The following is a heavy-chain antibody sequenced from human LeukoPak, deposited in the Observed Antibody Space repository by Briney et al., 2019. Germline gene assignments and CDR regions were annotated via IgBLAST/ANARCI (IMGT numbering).Heavy chain of an antibody. CDR3: ARVVWFGETIDY. CDR1: GFTFSSYS. CDR2: ISSSSSYI. J-gene: IGHJ4*02. V-gene: IGHV3-21*01. D-gene: IGHD3-10*01. Sequence: KPGGSLRLSCAASGFTFSSYSMNWVRQAPGKGLEWVSSISSSSSYIYYADSVKGRFTISRDNAKNSLYPKMNSLRAEDTAVYYCARVVWFGETIDYWGQGTLVTVSS.